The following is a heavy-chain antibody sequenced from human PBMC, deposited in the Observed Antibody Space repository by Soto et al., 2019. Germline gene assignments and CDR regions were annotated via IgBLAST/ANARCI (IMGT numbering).Heavy chain of an antibody. D-gene: IGHD6-13*01. CDR2: SIPVCGTA. CDR1: GGTFRNYA. CDR3: AIPLPKQQLVRGAFDH. V-gene: IGHV1-69*01. J-gene: IGHJ4*02. Sequence: QVQLVQSGAEVKKPGSSVKLSCKTSGGTFRNYAINWVRQAPGQGLEWMGGSIPVCGTANYAQTFQGRFTITADESTSTAYMELSSLRSEDTAVYYCAIPLPKQQLVRGAFDHWGQGTLVTVDS.